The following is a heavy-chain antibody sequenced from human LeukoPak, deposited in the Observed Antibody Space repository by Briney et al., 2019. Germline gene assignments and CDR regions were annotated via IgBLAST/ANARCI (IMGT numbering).Heavy chain of an antibody. CDR2: IWYDGTNK. J-gene: IGHJ4*02. D-gene: IGHD3-10*01. CDR3: ARDRYSSGSYLPDY. V-gene: IGHV3-33*01. Sequence: GGSLRLSCAASGFTFSSYGMHWVRQAPGKGLEWVALIWYDGTNKYNADSVKGRFTISRDNSKNTVYLQMNSLRADDTAMYYCARDRYSSGSYLPDYWGQGTLVTVSS. CDR1: GFTFSSYG.